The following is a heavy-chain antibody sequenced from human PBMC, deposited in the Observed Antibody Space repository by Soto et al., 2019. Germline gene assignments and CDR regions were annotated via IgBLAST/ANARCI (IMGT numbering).Heavy chain of an antibody. CDR2: INHSGST. V-gene: IGHV4-34*01. Sequence: QVQLQQWGAGLLKPSETLSLTCAVYGGSFSGYYWSWIRQPPGKGLEWIGEINHSGSTNYNPSLNSRVTISVDTSKNQFSLKLSSVTAADTAVYYCARGVLTWGYYYYFYMVLWGKGTTVTVSS. CDR3: ARGVLTWGYYYYFYMVL. CDR1: GGSFSGYY. D-gene: IGHD1-26*01. J-gene: IGHJ6*03.